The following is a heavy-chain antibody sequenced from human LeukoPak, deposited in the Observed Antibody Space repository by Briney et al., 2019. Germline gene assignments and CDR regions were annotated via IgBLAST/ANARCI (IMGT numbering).Heavy chain of an antibody. CDR2: ISSSRSTI. CDR1: GFTFSSYS. Sequence: GGSLRLSCAASGFTFSSYSMNWVRQAPGKGLEWVSYISSSRSTIYYADSVKGRFTISRDNAKNSLYLQMNSLRAEDTAVYYCAREYCSSTSCLYDYWGQRTLVTVSS. CDR3: AREYCSSTSCLYDY. J-gene: IGHJ4*02. V-gene: IGHV3-48*01. D-gene: IGHD2-2*01.